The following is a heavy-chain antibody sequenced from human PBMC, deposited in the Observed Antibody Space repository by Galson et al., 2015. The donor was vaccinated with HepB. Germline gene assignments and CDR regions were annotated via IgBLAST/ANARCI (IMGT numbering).Heavy chain of an antibody. J-gene: IGHJ6*03. D-gene: IGHD2-2*02. CDR3: AGSALGYCSSTSCYRGGAYYYYYMDV. Sequence: SVKVSCKASGYTFTGYYMHWVRQAPGQGLEWMGWINPNSGGANYAQKFQGWVTMTRDTSISTAYMELSRLRSDDTAVYYCAGSALGYCSSTSCYRGGAYYYYYMDVWGKGTTVTVSS. CDR2: INPNSGGA. V-gene: IGHV1-2*04. CDR1: GYTFTGYY.